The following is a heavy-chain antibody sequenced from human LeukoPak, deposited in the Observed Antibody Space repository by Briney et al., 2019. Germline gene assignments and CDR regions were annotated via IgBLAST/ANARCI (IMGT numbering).Heavy chain of an antibody. V-gene: IGHV4-59*01. J-gene: IGHJ4*02. CDR2: FYYTGTT. CDR3: ASKSTDHGELRFDY. Sequence: PSETLSLTRSISGDSTNTYFWSWIRQPPGKGLEWIGYFYYTGTTNYNPSLNSRVTISVDTSKNQFSLKVNSVTAADTGVYYCASKSTDHGELRFDYWGQGTLVTVSS. D-gene: IGHD4-17*01. CDR1: GDSTNTYF.